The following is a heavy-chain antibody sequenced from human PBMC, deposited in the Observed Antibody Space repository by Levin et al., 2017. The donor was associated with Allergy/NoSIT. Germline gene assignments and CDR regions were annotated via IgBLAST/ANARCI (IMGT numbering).Heavy chain of an antibody. CDR1: GGSFSGYY. CDR2: INHSGST. V-gene: IGHV4-34*01. Sequence: GSLRLSCAVYGGSFSGYYWSWIRQPPGKGLEWIGEINHSGSTNYNPSLKSRVTISVDTSKNQFSLKLSSVTAADTAVYYCARGYFLKTGYSYGFGSINYFDYWGQGTLVTVSS. CDR3: ARGYFLKTGYSYGFGSINYFDY. J-gene: IGHJ4*02. D-gene: IGHD5-18*01.